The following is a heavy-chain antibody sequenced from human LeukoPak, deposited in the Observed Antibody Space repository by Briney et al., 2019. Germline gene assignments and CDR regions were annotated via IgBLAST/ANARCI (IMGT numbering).Heavy chain of an antibody. Sequence: GASVKVSCKASGYTFTSYGISWVRQAPGQGLEWMGRIIPILGIANYAQKFQGRVTITADKSTSTAYMGLSSLRSEDTAVYYCASMVAYSSSWYYFDYWGQGTLVTVSS. D-gene: IGHD6-13*01. CDR2: IIPILGIA. V-gene: IGHV1-69*04. CDR1: GYTFTSYG. CDR3: ASMVAYSSSWYYFDY. J-gene: IGHJ4*02.